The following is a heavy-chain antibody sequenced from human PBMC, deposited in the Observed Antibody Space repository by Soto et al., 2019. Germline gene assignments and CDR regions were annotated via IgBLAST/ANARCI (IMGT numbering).Heavy chain of an antibody. V-gene: IGHV3-7*01. Sequence: GGSLRLSCAASGFTFSSYYMSWVRQFPGKGLEWVANIKQDGNEKYYVDSVKGRFTISRDNAENSLYLQMNSLRDEDTAVYYCVRHGYPAGFVIWGQGTMVSLSS. J-gene: IGHJ3*02. CDR1: GFTFSSYY. CDR2: IKQDGNEK. CDR3: VRHGYPAGFVI. D-gene: IGHD5-18*01.